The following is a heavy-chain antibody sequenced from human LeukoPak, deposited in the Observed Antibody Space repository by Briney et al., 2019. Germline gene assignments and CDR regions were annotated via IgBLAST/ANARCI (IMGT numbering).Heavy chain of an antibody. CDR3: AREGNPPFDY. Sequence: GGSLRLSCAASGFTFDDYAMHWVQQAPGKGLEWVSGISWNSGSIGYADSVKGRFTISRDNAKNSLYLQMNSLRAEDTAVYYCAREGNPPFDYWGQGTLVTVSS. CDR1: GFTFDDYA. V-gene: IGHV3-9*01. CDR2: ISWNSGSI. J-gene: IGHJ4*02.